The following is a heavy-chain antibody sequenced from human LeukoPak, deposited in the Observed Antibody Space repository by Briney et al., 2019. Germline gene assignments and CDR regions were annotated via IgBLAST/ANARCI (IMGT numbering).Heavy chain of an antibody. Sequence: SETLSLTCTVSGFSISSGYYWGWIRQPPGKGLEWIGTIYYSGRTYYNPSLKSRVTMSVDTSKNQFSLKLTSVTAADTAVYYCATLTGGDDAFDIWGQGTMVTVSS. CDR3: ATLTGGDDAFDI. D-gene: IGHD4-23*01. V-gene: IGHV4-38-2*02. J-gene: IGHJ3*02. CDR2: IYYSGRT. CDR1: GFSISSGYY.